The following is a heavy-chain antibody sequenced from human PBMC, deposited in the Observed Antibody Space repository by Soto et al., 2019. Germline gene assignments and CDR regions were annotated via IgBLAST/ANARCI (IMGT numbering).Heavy chain of an antibody. CDR1: GFTFSSYA. CDR3: ARGEVEGYCSSTSCHYYYYGMDV. J-gene: IGHJ6*02. D-gene: IGHD2-2*01. CDR2: ISYDGSNK. Sequence: QVQLVESGGGVVQPGRSLRLSCAASGFTFSSYAMHWVRQAPGKGLEWVAVISYDGSNKYYADSVKGRFTISRDNSKNTLYLQMNSLRAEDTAVYYCARGEVEGYCSSTSCHYYYYGMDVWGQGTTVTVSS. V-gene: IGHV3-30-3*01.